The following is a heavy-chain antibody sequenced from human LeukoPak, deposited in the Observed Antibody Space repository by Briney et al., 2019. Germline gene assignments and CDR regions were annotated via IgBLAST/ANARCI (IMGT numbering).Heavy chain of an antibody. CDR1: GFTFSSYG. D-gene: IGHD6-13*01. J-gene: IGHJ5*02. Sequence: GGSLRLCCAASGFTFSSYGMHWVRQAPGKGLEWVAVIWYDGSNKYYADSVKGRFTISRDNSKNTLYLQMNSLRAEDTAVYYCARDRYSSSWYAPFDPWGQGTLVTVSS. V-gene: IGHV3-33*01. CDR2: IWYDGSNK. CDR3: ARDRYSSSWYAPFDP.